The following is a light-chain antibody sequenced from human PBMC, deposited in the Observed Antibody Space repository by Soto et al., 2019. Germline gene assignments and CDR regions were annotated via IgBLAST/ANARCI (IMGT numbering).Light chain of an antibody. CDR2: KAS. CDR1: HSISSW. CDR3: QQYNSYPYT. V-gene: IGKV1-5*03. J-gene: IGKJ2*01. Sequence: DIQMTQSPSTLSASVGDRVTITCRASHSISSWLAWYQQNPGKAPKLLIYKASSLESGVPSRFSGSGSGREFTLTISSLQPDDFATYYCQQYNSYPYTFGQGTKLEIK.